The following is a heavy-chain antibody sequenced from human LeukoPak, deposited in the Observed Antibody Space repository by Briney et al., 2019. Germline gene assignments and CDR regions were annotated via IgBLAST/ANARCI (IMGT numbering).Heavy chain of an antibody. CDR1: GFALSSFW. D-gene: IGHD3-22*01. Sequence: PGGSLRLSCVASGFALSSFWMHWVRQAPGKGLVWVSRINADGRNISYADAVQGRFTISRDNAKNTLFLQMNSLTADDTAVYFCARDFAPSVYYDNSGYYDYWGQGTLVTVSS. J-gene: IGHJ4*02. CDR2: INADGRNI. V-gene: IGHV3-74*01. CDR3: ARDFAPSVYYDNSGYYDY.